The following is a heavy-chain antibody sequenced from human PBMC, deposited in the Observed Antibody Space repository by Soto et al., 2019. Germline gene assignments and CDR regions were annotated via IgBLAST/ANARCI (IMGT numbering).Heavy chain of an antibody. CDR1: GGSFSSYA. CDR3: ARGGSGWYFDY. Sequence: SVKVSCKASGGSFSSYAISWVRQAPGQELEWMGGIIPIFGTANYAQKFQGRVTITADESTSTAYMELSSLRSEDTAVYYCARGGSGWYFDYWGQGTLVTVSS. CDR2: IIPIFGTA. J-gene: IGHJ4*02. V-gene: IGHV1-69*13. D-gene: IGHD6-19*01.